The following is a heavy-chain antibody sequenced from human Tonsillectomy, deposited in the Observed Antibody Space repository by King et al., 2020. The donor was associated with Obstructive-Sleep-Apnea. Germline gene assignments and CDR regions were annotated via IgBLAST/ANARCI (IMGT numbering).Heavy chain of an antibody. V-gene: IGHV3-33*01. Sequence: VQLVESGGGVVQPGRSLRLSCAASGFTFSSYGMHWVRQAPGKGLEWVAVIWYDGSNKYYADSVKGRFTISRENSKNTLYLQMNSLRAEDTAVYYCARAAYCGGDCYLYYFDYWGQGTLVTVSS. CDR1: GFTFSSYG. CDR2: IWYDGSNK. J-gene: IGHJ4*02. CDR3: ARAAYCGGDCYLYYFDY. D-gene: IGHD2-21*02.